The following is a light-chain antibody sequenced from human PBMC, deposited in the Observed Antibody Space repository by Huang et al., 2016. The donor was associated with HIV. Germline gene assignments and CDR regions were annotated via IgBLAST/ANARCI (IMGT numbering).Light chain of an antibody. CDR3: QQSYSTPFT. J-gene: IGKJ3*01. CDR2: AAS. V-gene: IGKV1-39*01. CDR1: QSITSY. Sequence: DIQMTQSPSSLSASVGDRVTITCRASQSITSYLNWYQQKPVKAPKRLIYAASSLQSGVPSRFSGSGSGTDFTLTISSLPPEDFATYSCQQSYSTPFTFGPGTKVDIK.